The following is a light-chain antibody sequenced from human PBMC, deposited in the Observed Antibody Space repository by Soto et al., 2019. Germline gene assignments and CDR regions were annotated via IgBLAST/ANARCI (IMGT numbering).Light chain of an antibody. V-gene: IGKV3-20*01. CDR2: GAS. J-gene: IGKJ3*01. CDR1: QSVSNNY. Sequence: EVVMTQSPDTLSLSPGERATLSCRASQSVSNNYLAWYQQKPGQAPRLLIYGASSRATGIPDRFSGSGSGTDFTLTISRLEPEDFAVYYCQQYSSSPFTFGPGTKVDIK. CDR3: QQYSSSPFT.